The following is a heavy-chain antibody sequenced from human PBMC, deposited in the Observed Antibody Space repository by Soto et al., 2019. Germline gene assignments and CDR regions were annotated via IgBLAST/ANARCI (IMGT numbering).Heavy chain of an antibody. CDR1: GDSIISGGYY. CDR3: ARRFKYHRVATGN. D-gene: IGHD5-12*01. J-gene: IGHJ4*02. V-gene: IGHV4-31*03. CDR2: IYYTGNT. Sequence: SETLSLTCTVSGDSIISGGYYWSWIRQRPGKGLECVGYIYYTGNTYYNPSLKSRVSISVDTSKNQLSLKLTSVTAADTAVYYSARRFKYHRVATGNWGQGTPVTVSS.